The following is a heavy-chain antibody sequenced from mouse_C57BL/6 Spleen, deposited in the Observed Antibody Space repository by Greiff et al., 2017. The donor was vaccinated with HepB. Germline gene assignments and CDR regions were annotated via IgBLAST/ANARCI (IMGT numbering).Heavy chain of an antibody. D-gene: IGHD1-1*01. V-gene: IGHV1-19*01. Sequence: VQLQQSGPVLVKPGASVKMSCKASGYTFTDYYMNWVKQSHGKSLEWIGVINPYNGGTSYNQKFKGKATLTVDKSSSTAYMELNSLTSEDSAVYYCARIYGSSPGWYFDVWGTGTTVTVSS. CDR1: GYTFTDYY. CDR3: ARIYGSSPGWYFDV. CDR2: INPYNGGT. J-gene: IGHJ1*03.